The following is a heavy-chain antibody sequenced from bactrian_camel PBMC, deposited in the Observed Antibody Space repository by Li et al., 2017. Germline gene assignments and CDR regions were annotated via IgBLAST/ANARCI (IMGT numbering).Heavy chain of an antibody. J-gene: IGHJ6*01. CDR2: IDSDLNV. CDR1: GHVYSSYC. V-gene: IGHV3S53*01. Sequence: VQLVESGGGSVQAGGSLKLSCAASGHVYSSYCMGWFRQKPGKEREGVAIIDSDLNVRYVDSVKGRFTISKDNAKNTLYLQMNSLKPEDTAMYYCAARGPYCYTKLSVADFTYWGQGTQVTVS. D-gene: IGHD2*01. CDR3: AARGPYCYTKLSVADFTY.